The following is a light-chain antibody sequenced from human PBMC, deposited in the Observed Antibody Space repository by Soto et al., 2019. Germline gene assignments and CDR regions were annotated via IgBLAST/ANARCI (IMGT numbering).Light chain of an antibody. V-gene: IGKV1-27*01. CDR2: SAS. CDR1: QDISVY. CDR3: QKFNTAPLN. Sequence: DIQMTQSPSSLSASVGDRVTITCRASQDISVYLAWYQQKPGKVPKLLIYSASTLQSGGPSRFSGSGSGTDFTLTISSLQPEDVATYYCQKFNTAPLNFGQGTRLEIK. J-gene: IGKJ5*01.